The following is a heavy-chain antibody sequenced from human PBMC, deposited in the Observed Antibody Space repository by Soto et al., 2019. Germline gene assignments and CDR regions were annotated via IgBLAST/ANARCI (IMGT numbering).Heavy chain of an antibody. CDR1: GYSFISYC. CDR3: ARPTITNDAFDV. D-gene: IGHD1-20*01. CDR2: IYPRDSDT. Sequence: PVESLKISCEASGYSFISYCIGLVRQMPGKGLEWMGIIYPRDSDTRYSPSFQGQVTISADKSISTAYLQWSSLKASDTAMYYCARPTITNDAFDVWGQGTMVTVSS. J-gene: IGHJ3*01. V-gene: IGHV5-51*01.